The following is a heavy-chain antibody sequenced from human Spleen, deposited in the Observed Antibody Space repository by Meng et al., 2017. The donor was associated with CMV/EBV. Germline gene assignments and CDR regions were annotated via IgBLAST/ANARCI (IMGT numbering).Heavy chain of an antibody. CDR1: GGSFSGYY. D-gene: IGHD1-7*01. CDR2: INHSGGT. Sequence: SLTCAVYGGSFSGYYWSWIRQSPGKGLEWIGEINHSGGTNYNPSLKSRVTISVDTSKNQFSLKVSSVTAADTAVYYCARDVGTTTSYWGQGTLVTVSS. J-gene: IGHJ4*02. CDR3: ARDVGTTTSY. V-gene: IGHV4-34*01.